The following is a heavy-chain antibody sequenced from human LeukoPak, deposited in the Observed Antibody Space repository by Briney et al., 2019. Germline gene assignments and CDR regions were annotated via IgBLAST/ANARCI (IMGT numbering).Heavy chain of an antibody. CDR2: IIPIFGTA. CDR3: ARGVVETRVPPGGGYDRQGIYYYYYYMDV. CDR1: GGTFSSYA. Sequence: ASVKVSCKASGGTFSSYAISWVRQAPGQGLEWMGGIIPIFGTANYAQKFQGRVTITADESTSTAYMELSSLRSEDTSVYYCARGVVETRVPPGGGYDRQGIYYYYYYMDVWGKGTTVTISS. V-gene: IGHV1-69*13. D-gene: IGHD5-12*01. J-gene: IGHJ6*03.